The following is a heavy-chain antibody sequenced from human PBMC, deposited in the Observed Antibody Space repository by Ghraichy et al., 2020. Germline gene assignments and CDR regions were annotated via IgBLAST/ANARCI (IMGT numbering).Heavy chain of an antibody. CDR3: AKEARVFWSGYFPRNKFDY. J-gene: IGHJ4*02. CDR2: ISGSGGST. V-gene: IGHV3-23*01. Sequence: GSLRLSCAASGFTFSSYAMSWVRQAPGKGLEWVSAISGSGGSTYYADSVKGRFTISRDNSKNTLYLQMNSLRAEDTAVYYCAKEARVFWSGYFPRNKFDYWGQGTLVTVSS. CDR1: GFTFSSYA. D-gene: IGHD3-3*01.